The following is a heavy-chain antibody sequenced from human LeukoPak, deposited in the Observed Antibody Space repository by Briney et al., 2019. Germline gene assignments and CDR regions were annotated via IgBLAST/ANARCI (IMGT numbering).Heavy chain of an antibody. J-gene: IGHJ4*02. D-gene: IGHD2-2*01. CDR3: ARQGYCSSTSCYEDFDF. Sequence: SETLSLTCTVSGGSVSSGTHYWGWIRQPPGKGLEWIGATYYSGSTYYNPSLKSRVTISADTSKNQFSLKLSSVTAADTAMYYCARQGYCSSTSCYEDFDFWGRGTLVTVSS. V-gene: IGHV4-39*01. CDR2: TYYSGST. CDR1: GGSVSSGTHY.